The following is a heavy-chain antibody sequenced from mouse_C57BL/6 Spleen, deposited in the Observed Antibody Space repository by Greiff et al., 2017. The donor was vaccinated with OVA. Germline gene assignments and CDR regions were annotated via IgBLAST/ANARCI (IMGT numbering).Heavy chain of an antibody. J-gene: IGHJ3*01. CDR3: ARDLLLFAY. Sequence: EVKLMESGGGLVKPGGSLKLSCAASGFTFSSYAMSWVRQTPEKRLEWVATISDGGSYTYYPDNVKGRFTISRDNAKNNLYLQMSHLKSEDTAMCYRARDLLLFAYWGQGTLVTVSA. CDR2: ISDGGSYT. V-gene: IGHV5-4*01. D-gene: IGHD2-10*01. CDR1: GFTFSSYA.